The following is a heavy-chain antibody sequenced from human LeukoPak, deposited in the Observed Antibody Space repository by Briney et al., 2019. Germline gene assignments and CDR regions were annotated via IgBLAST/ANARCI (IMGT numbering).Heavy chain of an antibody. J-gene: IGHJ4*02. D-gene: IGHD6-13*01. Sequence: SETLSLTCSVSGGSISSYHWSWLRQPTGKGLEWSGYIYYSGSTNYDPSLKSRVTISVDTSKNQFSLKLSSVTAADTAVYYWARGSSSWDYWGQGTLVTVSS. CDR2: IYYSGST. CDR3: ARGSSSWDY. CDR1: GGSISSYH. V-gene: IGHV4-59*01.